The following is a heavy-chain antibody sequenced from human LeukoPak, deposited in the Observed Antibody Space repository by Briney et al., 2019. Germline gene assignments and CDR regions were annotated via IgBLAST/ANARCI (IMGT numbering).Heavy chain of an antibody. CDR1: GGTFSSYA. V-gene: IGHV1-69*13. J-gene: IGHJ4*02. CDR3: ARAGRGSYRFHSY. D-gene: IGHD3-16*02. CDR2: IIPIFGTA. Sequence: SVKISCKASGGTFSSYAISWVRQAPGQGLEWMGGIIPIFGTANYAQKFQGRVTITADESTSTAYMELSSLRSEDTAVYYCARAGRGSYRFHSYWGQGTLVTVSS.